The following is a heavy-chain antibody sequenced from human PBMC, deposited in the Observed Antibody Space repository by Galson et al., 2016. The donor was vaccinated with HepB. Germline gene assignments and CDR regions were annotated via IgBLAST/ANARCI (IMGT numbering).Heavy chain of an antibody. CDR1: GGSISSGAYY. V-gene: IGHV4-31*03. J-gene: IGHJ6*02. D-gene: IGHD3-9*01. Sequence: TLSLTCTVSGGSISSGAYYCSWIRQHPGKGLEWIGHIYYSGSTYYNPSLKSRITLSVDTSKNQSSLKLSSVPAADTAVYYCARLLRYFDGRDYYYGMDVWGQGTTVTVSS. CDR2: IYYSGST. CDR3: ARLLRYFDGRDYYYGMDV.